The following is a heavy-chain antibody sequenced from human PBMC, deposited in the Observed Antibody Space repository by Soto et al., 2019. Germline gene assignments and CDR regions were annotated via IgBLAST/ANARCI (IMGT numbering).Heavy chain of an antibody. CDR3: AKVYGDYSYYYYYYGMDV. CDR2: ISGSGGST. Sequence: PGGSLRLSCAASGFTFSSYAMSWVRQAPGKGLEWVSAISGSGGSTYYADSVKGRFTISRDNSKNTLYLQMNSLRAEDTAVYYCAKVYGDYSYYYYYYGMDVWGQGTTVTVSS. V-gene: IGHV3-23*01. D-gene: IGHD4-17*01. CDR1: GFTFSSYA. J-gene: IGHJ6*02.